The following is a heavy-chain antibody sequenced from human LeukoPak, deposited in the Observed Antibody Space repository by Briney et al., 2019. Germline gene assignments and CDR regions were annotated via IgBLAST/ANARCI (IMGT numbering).Heavy chain of an antibody. CDR1: GYTFTSYD. V-gene: IGHV1-69*05. J-gene: IGHJ5*02. CDR2: IIPIFGTA. Sequence: SVKVSCKASGYTFTSYDINWVRQAPGHGLEWMGGIIPIFGTANYAQKFQGRVTITTDESTSTAYMELSSLRSEDTAVYYCAGGKGYCSSTSCYTLNWFDPWGQGTLVTVSS. D-gene: IGHD2-2*02. CDR3: AGGKGYCSSTSCYTLNWFDP.